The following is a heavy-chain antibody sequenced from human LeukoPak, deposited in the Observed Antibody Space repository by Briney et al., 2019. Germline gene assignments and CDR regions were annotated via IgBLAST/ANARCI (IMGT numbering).Heavy chain of an antibody. J-gene: IGHJ4*02. V-gene: IGHV1-2*02. Sequence: VASVKVSCKASGYTFTGYYMHWVRQAPGQGLEWMGWINPNSGGTNYAQKFQGRVTMTRDTSISTAYMELRSPRSDDTAVYYCARGLAAAGHGDYWGQGTLVTVSS. D-gene: IGHD6-13*01. CDR3: ARGLAAAGHGDY. CDR1: GYTFTGYY. CDR2: INPNSGGT.